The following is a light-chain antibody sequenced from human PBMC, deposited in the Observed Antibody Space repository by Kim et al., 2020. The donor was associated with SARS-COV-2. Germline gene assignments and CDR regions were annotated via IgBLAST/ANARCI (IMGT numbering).Light chain of an antibody. CDR2: GAS. Sequence: VCRGQTRPLPRRPSECFQPHFAWYQQKPGQAPRLLLYGASTRASGVPARLSGSGSGTEFTLPLSSLQSEDFAVYYCQQFNNWTLYILGKGTKLE. CDR1: ECFQP. J-gene: IGKJ2*01. CDR3: QQFNNWTLYI. V-gene: IGKV3-15*01.